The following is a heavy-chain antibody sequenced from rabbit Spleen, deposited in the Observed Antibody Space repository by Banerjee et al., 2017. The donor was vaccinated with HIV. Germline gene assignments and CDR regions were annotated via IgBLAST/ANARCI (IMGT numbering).Heavy chain of an antibody. CDR3: ARDLTDVIGWNFGW. Sequence: QSLEESGGDLVKPGASLTLTCTASSVSFTLSSYMCWVRQAPGKGLEWIACIDAGSSGFTYFATWAKGRSTFSKASSTTVTLQMTTLTAADTATYFCARDLTDVIGWNFGWWGQGTLVTVS. J-gene: IGHJ6*01. CDR1: SVSFTLSSY. D-gene: IGHD4-1*01. V-gene: IGHV1S40*01. CDR2: IDAGSSGFT.